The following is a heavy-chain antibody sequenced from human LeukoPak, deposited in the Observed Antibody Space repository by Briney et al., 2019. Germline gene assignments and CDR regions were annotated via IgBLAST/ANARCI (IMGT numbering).Heavy chain of an antibody. Sequence: GGSLRLSCAASGFTFSSYSMNWVRQAPGKGLEWVSSISSGNSYIYYADSVKGRFTISRDNAENSLYLQMDSLRAEDTAVYYCARANDNTVWGQGTLVTVSS. D-gene: IGHD3-9*01. J-gene: IGHJ4*02. CDR1: GFTFSSYS. CDR3: ARANDNTV. CDR2: ISSGNSYI. V-gene: IGHV3-21*01.